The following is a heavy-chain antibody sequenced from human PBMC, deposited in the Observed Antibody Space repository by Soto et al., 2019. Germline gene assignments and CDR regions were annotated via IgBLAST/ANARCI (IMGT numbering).Heavy chain of an antibody. D-gene: IGHD2-2*01. CDR3: ARVVPAARIAYYYGMDV. Sequence: QVQLVQSGAEVKKPGSSVKVSCKASGGTFSSYAISWVRQAPGQGLEWMGGIIPIFGTANYAQKFQGRVTITADESTSTAYMELSSLRSEDTAVYYCARVVPAARIAYYYGMDVWGLGTTVTVSS. CDR1: GGTFSSYA. CDR2: IIPIFGTA. J-gene: IGHJ6*02. V-gene: IGHV1-69*01.